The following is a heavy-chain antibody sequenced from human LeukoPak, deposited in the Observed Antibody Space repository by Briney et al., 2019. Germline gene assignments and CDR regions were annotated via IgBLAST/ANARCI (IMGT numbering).Heavy chain of an antibody. CDR2: INPNSGGT. D-gene: IGHD6-13*01. Sequence: ASVKVSCKASGYTFTGYYMHWVRQAPGQGLEWMGWINPNSGGTNYAQKFQGRVTMTRDTSISTAYMELSRLRSDDTAVYYCAREWPDSSSWSSFDFWGQGTLVTVSS. V-gene: IGHV1-2*02. CDR3: AREWPDSSSWSSFDF. J-gene: IGHJ4*02. CDR1: GYTFTGYY.